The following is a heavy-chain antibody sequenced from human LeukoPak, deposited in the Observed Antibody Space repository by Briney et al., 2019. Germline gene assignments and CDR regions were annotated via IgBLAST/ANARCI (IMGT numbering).Heavy chain of an antibody. Sequence: PGGSLRLTCTASGFTVSGTRMDWVRQAPGKGLEWVSVIYDDDRTVYTDSAKGRFTISRDDYKNMVYLQMKRLSPGVSAVYYCTRDRAGTKRWVEFDLWGPGTLVTVSS. V-gene: IGHV3-53*05. CDR1: GFTVSGTR. J-gene: IGHJ5*02. D-gene: IGHD3-10*01. CDR3: TRDRAGTKRWVEFDL. CDR2: IYDDDRT.